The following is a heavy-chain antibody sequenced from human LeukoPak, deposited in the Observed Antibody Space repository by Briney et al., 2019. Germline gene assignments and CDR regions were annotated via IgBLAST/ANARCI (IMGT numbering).Heavy chain of an antibody. Sequence: GESLKISCKGSGYSFTGYWVGWVRQMPGKGLEWMGIIYPGDSDTRYSPSFQGQVTISADESISTAYLQWSSLKASDTAMYYCARSPKGYSSSWYDYWGQGTLVTVSS. CDR3: ARSPKGYSSSWYDY. J-gene: IGHJ4*02. CDR1: GYSFTGYW. D-gene: IGHD6-13*01. V-gene: IGHV5-51*01. CDR2: IYPGDSDT.